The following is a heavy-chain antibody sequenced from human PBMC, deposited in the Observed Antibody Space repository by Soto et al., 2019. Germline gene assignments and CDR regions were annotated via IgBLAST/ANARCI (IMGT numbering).Heavy chain of an antibody. CDR2: ISYDGSNK. V-gene: IGHV3-30*04. CDR3: AKDLNYYDSSGSDY. J-gene: IGHJ4*02. CDR1: GFTFSTYA. Sequence: GGSLRLSCAASGFTFSTYAMHWVRQAPGKGLGWVAVISYDGSNKHYADSVKGRFTISRDNSKNTLYLQMNSLRAEDTAVYYCAKDLNYYDSSGSDYWGQGTQVTVSS. D-gene: IGHD3-22*01.